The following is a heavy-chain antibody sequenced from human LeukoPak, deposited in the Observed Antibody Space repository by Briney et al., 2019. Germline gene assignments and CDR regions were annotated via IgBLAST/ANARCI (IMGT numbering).Heavy chain of an antibody. V-gene: IGHV3-64*01. D-gene: IGHD3-22*01. Sequence: GGSLRLSRAASGFTFSSYAMHWVRQAPGKGLEYVSAISSNGGSTYYANSVKGRFTISRDNSKNTLYLQMGSLRAEDMAVYYCARSWIAYYYDSSGYYDYWGQGTLVTVSS. CDR3: ARSWIAYYYDSSGYYDY. CDR2: ISSNGGST. CDR1: GFTFSSYA. J-gene: IGHJ4*02.